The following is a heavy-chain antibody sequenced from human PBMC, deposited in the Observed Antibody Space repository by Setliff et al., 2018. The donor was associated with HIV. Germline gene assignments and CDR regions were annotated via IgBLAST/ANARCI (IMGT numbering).Heavy chain of an antibody. J-gene: IGHJ6*02. CDR1: GGSISSGSYY. CDR2: IYTSGST. CDR3: AREDYYYYGMDV. Sequence: PSETLSLTCTVSGGSISSGSYYWNWIRQPAGKGLEWIGRIYTSGSTNYNPSLKSRVTISVDTSKDQFSLKLSSVTAADTAAYYCAREDYYYYGMDVWGQGTTVTVS. V-gene: IGHV4-61*02.